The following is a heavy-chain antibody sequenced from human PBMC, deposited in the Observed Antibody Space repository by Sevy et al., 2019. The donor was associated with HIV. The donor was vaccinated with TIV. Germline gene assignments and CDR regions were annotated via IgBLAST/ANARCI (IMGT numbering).Heavy chain of an antibody. Sequence: GGSLRLSCAASGFTFSSYAVSWVRQAPGKGVEWVSTVSGSGDKTYYADSVKGRFTISRDNSKSSLFLQMNSLRAEDTTVYYCAYRRWPIDYWGQGTLVTVSS. J-gene: IGHJ4*02. CDR1: GFTFSSYA. CDR3: AYRRWPIDY. V-gene: IGHV3-23*01. CDR2: VSGSGDKT. D-gene: IGHD4-4*01.